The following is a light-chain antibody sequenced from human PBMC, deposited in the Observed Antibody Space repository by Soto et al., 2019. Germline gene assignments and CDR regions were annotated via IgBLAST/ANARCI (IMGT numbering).Light chain of an antibody. V-gene: IGKV3-20*01. Sequence: VLTHSPGTLSLSPGERVSLSGSASQSLTSTYLAWYQGKPGQAPRLLIHGAYSRANGIQDRFSGSGSGTDFTLNITRLEPEDFAVYYCQQYGSLPLTFGGGTKV. CDR2: GAY. CDR1: QSLTSTY. J-gene: IGKJ4*01. CDR3: QQYGSLPLT.